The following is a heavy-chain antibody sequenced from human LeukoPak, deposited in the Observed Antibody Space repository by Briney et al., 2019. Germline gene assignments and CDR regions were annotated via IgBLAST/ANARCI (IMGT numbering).Heavy chain of an antibody. Sequence: GGSLRLSCATSGFIFSNYDMHWVRQAPGKGLEWMAFIRYDGTNKNYADSVQGRFTISRDNSKNTLYLQMTSLRVHDTALYYCAKRPPGSGLDYWGQGTLATVSS. V-gene: IGHV3-30*02. D-gene: IGHD3-10*01. J-gene: IGHJ4*02. CDR3: AKRPPGSGLDY. CDR2: IRYDGTNK. CDR1: GFIFSNYD.